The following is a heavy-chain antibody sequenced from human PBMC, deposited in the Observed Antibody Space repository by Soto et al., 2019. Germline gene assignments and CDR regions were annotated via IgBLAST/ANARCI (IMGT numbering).Heavy chain of an antibody. J-gene: IGHJ6*02. CDR1: GYSFSTYS. CDR2: INGANGNT. V-gene: IGHV1-3*01. D-gene: IGHD1-1*01. Sequence: QVQVVQSGAEVKKPGASVKVSCKASGYSFSTYSMHWVRQAPGQGLEWMGWINGANGNTRYSQKFKDRVSISRDTPASTGYMELRSPRSEDTAVYYCARGKGMEENYYYHGMDVWGPGTTVIVSS. CDR3: ARGKGMEENYYYHGMDV.